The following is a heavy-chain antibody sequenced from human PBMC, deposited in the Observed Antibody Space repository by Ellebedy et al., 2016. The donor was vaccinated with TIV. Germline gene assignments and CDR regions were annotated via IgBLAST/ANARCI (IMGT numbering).Heavy chain of an antibody. J-gene: IGHJ4*02. V-gene: IGHV1-18*01. CDR3: AKYSSSWYDYFDY. CDR1: VYTFTSYG. D-gene: IGHD6-13*01. CDR2: ISAYNGNT. Sequence: AASVTVSCKASVYTFTSYGISWARQAPRQGLEWMGWISAYNGNTNYAQKLQGRVTMTTDTSTSTAYMELRSLRSDDTDVYYCAKYSSSWYDYFDYWGQGTLVTVSS.